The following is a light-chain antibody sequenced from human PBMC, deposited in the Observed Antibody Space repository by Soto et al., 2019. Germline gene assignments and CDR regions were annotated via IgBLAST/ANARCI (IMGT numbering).Light chain of an antibody. J-gene: IGKJ4*01. CDR1: QSISSW. CDR3: QQYNSYSIT. Sequence: DIQMTQSPSTLSASVGDRVTITCRASQSISSWLAWYQQKPGKAPKLLIYDASSLEIGVPSRFSGSGSGTEFTLTISSLQPDDFATYYCQQYNSYSITFGGGTKVEIK. V-gene: IGKV1-5*01. CDR2: DAS.